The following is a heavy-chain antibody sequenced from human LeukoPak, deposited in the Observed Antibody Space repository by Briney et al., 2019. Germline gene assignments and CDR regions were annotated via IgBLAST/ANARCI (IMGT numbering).Heavy chain of an antibody. CDR3: ARDTLDEGNHIDY. CDR1: GFTFSSYA. Sequence: GGSLRLSCAASGFTFSSYAMHWVRQAPGKGLEWVAVISYDGSNKYYADSVKGRFTISRDNSKNTLYLQMNSLRAEDAAVYYCARDTLDEGNHIDYWGQGTLVTASS. V-gene: IGHV3-30*01. CDR2: ISYDGSNK. D-gene: IGHD1-14*01. J-gene: IGHJ4*02.